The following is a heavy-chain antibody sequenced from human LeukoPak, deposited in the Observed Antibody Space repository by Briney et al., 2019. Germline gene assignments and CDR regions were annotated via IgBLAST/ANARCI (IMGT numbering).Heavy chain of an antibody. CDR2: VKPDGSER. J-gene: IGHJ4*02. CDR3: ARDAAFDYGDPLSY. Sequence: GGSLRLSCAASGFTYRTYWMSWVRQAPGKGLEGVANVKPDGSERYYVDSVKGRFTISRDNAKNSVYLQMNSLRVEDTAVYYCARDAAFDYGDPLSYWGQGTLVTVSS. D-gene: IGHD4-17*01. CDR1: GFTYRTYW. V-gene: IGHV3-7*01.